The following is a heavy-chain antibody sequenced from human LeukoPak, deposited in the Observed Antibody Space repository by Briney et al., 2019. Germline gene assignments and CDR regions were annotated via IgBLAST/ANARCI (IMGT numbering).Heavy chain of an antibody. CDR3: ARDSNPIAAAGQGY. V-gene: IGHV1-2*02. CDR2: INPNSGGT. CDR1: GYTFTGYY. J-gene: IGHJ4*02. Sequence: ASVKVSCKASGYTFTGYYMHWVRQAPGQGLEWMGWINPNSGGTNYAQKFQGRVTMTRDTSISTAYMELSRLRPDDTAVYYCARDSNPIAAAGQGYWGQGTLVTVSS. D-gene: IGHD6-13*01.